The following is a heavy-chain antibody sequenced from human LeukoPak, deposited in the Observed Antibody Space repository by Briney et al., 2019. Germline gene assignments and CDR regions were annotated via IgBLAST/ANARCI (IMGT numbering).Heavy chain of an antibody. J-gene: IGHJ5*02. V-gene: IGHV4-59*12. D-gene: IGHD1-14*01. CDR2: IYYSGST. Sequence: SETLSLTCTVSGGSISSYYWSWIRQPPGKGLEWIGYIYYSGSTNYNPSLKSRATISVDRSKNQFSLKLSSVPAADTAVYCCARTKEGEPTRRWFDPWGQGTLVTVSS. CDR1: GGSISSYY. CDR3: ARTKEGEPTRRWFDP.